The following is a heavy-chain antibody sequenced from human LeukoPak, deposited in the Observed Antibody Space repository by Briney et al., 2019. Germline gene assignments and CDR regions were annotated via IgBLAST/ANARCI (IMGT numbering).Heavy chain of an antibody. CDR1: GYTFTSYY. V-gene: IGHV1-2*02. CDR3: ARVFGRSSWSYFDY. J-gene: IGHJ4*02. D-gene: IGHD6-13*01. CDR2: INPNSGGT. Sequence: ASVKVSCKASGYTFTSYYMHWVRQAPGQGLEWMGWINPNSGGTNYAQKFQGRVTMTRDTSISTAYMELSRLRSDDTAVYYCARVFGRSSWSYFDYWGQGTLVTVSS.